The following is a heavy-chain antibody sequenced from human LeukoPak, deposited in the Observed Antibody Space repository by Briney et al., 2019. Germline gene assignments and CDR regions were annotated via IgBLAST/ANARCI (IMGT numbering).Heavy chain of an antibody. CDR2: IKSHTNGGTS. CDR1: SFTFSNAW. Sequence: GGSLRLSCVASSFTFSNAWMTWVRQSPGMGLEWVGRIKSHTNGGTSEYAAPVKGRFTISREDSKNTLYLQMNSLKPEDTAMYYCTTHSVTVSGTHFWGQGALVTVSP. J-gene: IGHJ4*01. D-gene: IGHD6-19*01. V-gene: IGHV3-15*07. CDR3: TTHSVTVSGTHF.